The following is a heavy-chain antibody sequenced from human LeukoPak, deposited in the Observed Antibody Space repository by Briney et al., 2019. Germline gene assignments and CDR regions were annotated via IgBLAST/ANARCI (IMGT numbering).Heavy chain of an antibody. CDR1: GFTFSDYY. V-gene: IGHV3-11*04. CDR2: ISSSGSTI. J-gene: IGHJ4*02. D-gene: IGHD4-17*01. CDR3: AKDGSAYGDLYYFDY. Sequence: GGSLRLSCAASGFTFSDYYMSWIRQAPGKGLEWVSYISSSGSTIYYADSVKGRFTISRDNAKNSLYLQMNSLRAEDTAVYYCAKDGSAYGDLYYFDYWGLGTLVTVSS.